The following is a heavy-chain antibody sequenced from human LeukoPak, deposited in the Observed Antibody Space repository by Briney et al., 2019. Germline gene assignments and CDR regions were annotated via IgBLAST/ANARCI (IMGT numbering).Heavy chain of an antibody. V-gene: IGHV1-18*01. D-gene: IGHD3-10*01. Sequence: ASVKVSCKASGYTFTSYGISWVRQAPGQGLEWMGWISAYNGNTNYAQKLQGRVTMTTDTSTSTAYMELRSLRSDDTAVYYRARVRLVRGANDWFDPWGQGTLVTVSS. CDR3: ARVRLVRGANDWFDP. J-gene: IGHJ5*02. CDR1: GYTFTSYG. CDR2: ISAYNGNT.